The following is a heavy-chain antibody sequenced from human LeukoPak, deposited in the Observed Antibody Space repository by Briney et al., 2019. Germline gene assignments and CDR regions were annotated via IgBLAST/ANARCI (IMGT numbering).Heavy chain of an antibody. Sequence: GGSLRLSCVVSGFTFSDYNMNWVRQAPGKGLEWVSAISGSGDATYYADSVKGRFTISRDNAKNTLYVQMNSLRAEDTAVYYCAKRYFGSGSSYWYFDLWGRGTLVTVSS. CDR2: ISGSGDAT. V-gene: IGHV3-23*01. CDR3: AKRYFGSGSSYWYFDL. D-gene: IGHD3-10*01. CDR1: GFTFSDYN. J-gene: IGHJ2*01.